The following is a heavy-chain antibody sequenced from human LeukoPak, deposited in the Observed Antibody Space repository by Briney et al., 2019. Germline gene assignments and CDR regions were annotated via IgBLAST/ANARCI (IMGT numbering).Heavy chain of an antibody. CDR1: GFTFRSYE. Sequence: GGSLRLSCAASGFTFRSYEMNWVRQAPGKGLEWVSYISSSGSTIYYADSVKGRFTISRDNARNSLYLQMNSLRAADTAVYYCARQYYYGSGSYSPFDYWGQGTLVTVSS. D-gene: IGHD3-10*01. J-gene: IGHJ4*02. CDR3: ARQYYYGSGSYSPFDY. CDR2: ISSSGSTI. V-gene: IGHV3-48*03.